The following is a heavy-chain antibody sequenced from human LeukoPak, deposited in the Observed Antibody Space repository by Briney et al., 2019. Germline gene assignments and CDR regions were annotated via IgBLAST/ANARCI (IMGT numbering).Heavy chain of an antibody. CDR3: VREGAVPGIDP. V-gene: IGHV4-38-2*02. D-gene: IGHD3-16*01. CDR1: GYSITSGFS. CDR2: TSNSGST. Sequence: PSETLSLTCAVSGYSITSGFSWGWIRQPPGKGLEWIGATSNSGSTNYQSILQSRLTISRDTSNNEFSLRLTSVTAADPAVYYCVREGAVPGIDPWGQGTLVTVSS. J-gene: IGHJ5*02.